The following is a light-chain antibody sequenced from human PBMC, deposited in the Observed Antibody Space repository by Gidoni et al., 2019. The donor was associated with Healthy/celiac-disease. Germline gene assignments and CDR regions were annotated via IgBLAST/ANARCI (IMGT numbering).Light chain of an antibody. CDR3: QQSYSTPFT. CDR2: AAS. V-gene: IGKV1-39*01. CDR1: QSISSY. J-gene: IGKJ3*01. Sequence: DIQMTQSPSSLSASEGDRVTITCRASQSISSYLNWYQQKPGKAPKLLIYAASSLQSGVPSRFSGSGSGTDFTLTISSLQPEDFATYYCQQSYSTPFTFXPXTKVXIK.